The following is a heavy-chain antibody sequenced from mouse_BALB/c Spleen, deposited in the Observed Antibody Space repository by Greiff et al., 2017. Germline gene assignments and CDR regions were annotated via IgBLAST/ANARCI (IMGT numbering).Heavy chain of an antibody. Sequence: DVQLVESGGGLVQPKGSLKLSCAASGFTFNTYAMHWVCQAPGKGLEWVARIRSKSNNCATYYADSVKDRFTISRDDSQSMLYLQMNNLKTEDTAMYYCVRDSGYWYFDVWGAGTTVTVSS. CDR2: IRSKSNNCAT. J-gene: IGHJ1*01. V-gene: IGHV10-3*03. CDR3: VRDSGYWYFDV. CDR1: GFTFNTYA.